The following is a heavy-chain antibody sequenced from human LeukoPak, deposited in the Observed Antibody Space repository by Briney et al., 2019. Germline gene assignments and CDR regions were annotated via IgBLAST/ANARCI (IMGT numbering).Heavy chain of an antibody. V-gene: IGHV3-74*01. J-gene: IGHJ4*02. Sequence: GGSLRLSFAASGFTFSNYWIHWVRQAPGKGLVWVSRINTDGSRTYNADSVKGRFTISRDNAKNSLYLQMNSLRAEDTAVYYCARDVRIAAAGLDYWGQGTLVTVSS. D-gene: IGHD6-13*01. CDR3: ARDVRIAAAGLDY. CDR2: INTDGSRT. CDR1: GFTFSNYW.